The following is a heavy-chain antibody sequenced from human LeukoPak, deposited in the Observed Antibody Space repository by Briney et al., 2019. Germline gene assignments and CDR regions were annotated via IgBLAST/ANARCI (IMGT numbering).Heavy chain of an antibody. Sequence: PWASVKVSCKASGYTFTSYGISWVRQAPGQGLEWMGWISAYNGNTNYAQKLQGRVTMTTDTSTSTAYMELRSLRSDDTAVYYCARDSGTAMVKGYYYYYYMDVWGKGTTVTVSS. J-gene: IGHJ6*03. CDR3: ARDSGTAMVKGYYYYYYMDV. D-gene: IGHD5-18*01. CDR1: GYTFTSYG. CDR2: ISAYNGNT. V-gene: IGHV1-18*01.